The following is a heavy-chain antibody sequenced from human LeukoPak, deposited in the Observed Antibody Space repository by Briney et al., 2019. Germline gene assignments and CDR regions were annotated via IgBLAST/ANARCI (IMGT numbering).Heavy chain of an antibody. D-gene: IGHD6-13*01. CDR3: ARDPARAADSLHWVDP. J-gene: IGHJ5*02. V-gene: IGHV4-30-2*01. CDR2: IYHSGST. Sequence: SETLSLTCTVSGGSISSGGYYWSWIRQPPGKGLEWIGYIYHSGSTYYNPSLKSRVTISVDRSKNQFSLKLSSVTAADTAIYYCARDPARAADSLHWVDPWGQGTRVTVSS. CDR1: GGSISSGGYY.